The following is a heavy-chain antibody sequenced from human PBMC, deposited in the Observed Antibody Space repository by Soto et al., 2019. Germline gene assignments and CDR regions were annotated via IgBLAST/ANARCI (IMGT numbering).Heavy chain of an antibody. CDR3: ARDRSPHYYDSSGCVDY. Sequence: QVQLVQSGAEVKKPGASVKVSCKASGYTFTSYGISWVRQAPGQGLEWMGWISAYNGNTNYAQKLQGRVTMTTDTSTSKAYMELRSLRSDDTAVYYCARDRSPHYYDSSGCVDYWGQGTLVTVSS. D-gene: IGHD3-22*01. J-gene: IGHJ4*02. CDR1: GYTFTSYG. V-gene: IGHV1-18*04. CDR2: ISAYNGNT.